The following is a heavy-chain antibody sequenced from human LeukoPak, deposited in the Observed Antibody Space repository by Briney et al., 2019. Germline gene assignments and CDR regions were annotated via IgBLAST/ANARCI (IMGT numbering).Heavy chain of an antibody. V-gene: IGHV4-34*01. CDR2: INHSGST. CDR3: TSSFLGYRSGGSSYPNY. Sequence: PSETLSLTCAVYGGSFSGYYWSWIRQPPGKGLEWIGEINHSGSTNYNPSLKSRVTISADTSKNQFSLKVRCVTAADTAVYYCTSSFLGYRSGGSSYPNYWGQGTLVTVSS. J-gene: IGHJ4*02. D-gene: IGHD2-15*01. CDR1: GGSFSGYY.